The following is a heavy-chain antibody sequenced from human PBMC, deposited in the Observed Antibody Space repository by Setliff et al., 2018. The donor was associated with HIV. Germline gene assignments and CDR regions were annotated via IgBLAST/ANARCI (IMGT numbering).Heavy chain of an antibody. J-gene: IGHJ6*03. CDR3: ARGAWYTSGWHSSRYMDV. Sequence: GASVKVSCKASGYTFTSSDIYWVRQATGQGLEWMGWVNPKSGNTGYAQKFRGRVIMTRDTSISTVYMELRSLRSEDTAVYYCARGAWYTSGWHSSRYMDVWGKGTTVTVSS. CDR1: GYTFTSSD. V-gene: IGHV1-8*02. D-gene: IGHD6-25*01. CDR2: VNPKSGNT.